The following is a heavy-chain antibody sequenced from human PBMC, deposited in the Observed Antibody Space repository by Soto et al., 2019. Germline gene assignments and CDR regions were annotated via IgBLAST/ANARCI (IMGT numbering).Heavy chain of an antibody. CDR2: INHSGST. CDR1: GGSFSGYY. CDR3: ARERIAAAGTGGYFDY. J-gene: IGHJ4*02. D-gene: IGHD6-13*01. Sequence: PSETLSLTCAVYGGSFSGYYWSWIRQPPGKGLEWIGKINHSGSTNYNPSLKSRVTISVDTSKNQFSLKLSSVTAADTAVYYCARERIAAAGTGGYFDYWGQGTLVTVSS. V-gene: IGHV4-34*01.